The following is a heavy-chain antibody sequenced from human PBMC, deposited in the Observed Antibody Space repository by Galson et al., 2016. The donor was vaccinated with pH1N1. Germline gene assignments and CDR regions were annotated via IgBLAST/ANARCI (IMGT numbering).Heavy chain of an antibody. CDR2: VMNNIGTT. D-gene: IGHD2/OR15-2a*01. CDR1: GFRFSSYA. CDR3: AKNQGIRDAFDV. Sequence: SLRLSCAASGFRFSSYAFRWVRQAPGKGLEWISVVMNNIGTTFYSESVKGRFTISRDNSKNTLYLEMQSLRVEDTAIYYCAKNQGIRDAFDVWGPGTMVIVSS. J-gene: IGHJ3*01. V-gene: IGHV3-23*01.